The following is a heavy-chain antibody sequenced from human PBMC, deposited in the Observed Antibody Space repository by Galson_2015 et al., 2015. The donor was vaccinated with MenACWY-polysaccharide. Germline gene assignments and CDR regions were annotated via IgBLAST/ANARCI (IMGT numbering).Heavy chain of an antibody. J-gene: IGHJ3*02. Sequence: GSLRLSCAASGFTFSSYWMNWVRQAPGKGLVWVSRINSDGSTSYADSVKGRFTMSRDNAKNTVYLQMNSLRAEDTAVYYCVREGENAVAGTLDIWGQGTMVTVSS. CDR2: INSDGST. CDR3: VREGENAVAGTLDI. D-gene: IGHD6-19*01. CDR1: GFTFSSYW. V-gene: IGHV3-74*01.